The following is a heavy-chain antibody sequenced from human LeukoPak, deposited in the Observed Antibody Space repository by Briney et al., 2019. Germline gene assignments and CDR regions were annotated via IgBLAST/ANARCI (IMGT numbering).Heavy chain of an antibody. V-gene: IGHV3-7*03. CDR2: IKQDGSEK. Sequence: GGSLRLSCAASGFTFSSYWMSWVRQAPGKGLEWVVNIKQDGSEKYYVDSVKGRFTISRDNAKNSLYLQMNSLRAEDTAVYYCTRKIAAAGTDYWGQGTLVTVSS. CDR3: TRKIAAAGTDY. J-gene: IGHJ4*02. D-gene: IGHD6-13*01. CDR1: GFTFSSYW.